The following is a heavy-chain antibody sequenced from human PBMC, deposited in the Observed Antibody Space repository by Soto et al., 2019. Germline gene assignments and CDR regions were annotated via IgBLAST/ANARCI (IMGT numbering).Heavy chain of an antibody. CDR3: AKDRYYDSSGYYCEFDY. D-gene: IGHD3-22*01. CDR1: GFTFDDYA. V-gene: IGHV3-9*01. CDR2: ISWNSGSI. Sequence: GGSLRLPCAASGFTFDDYAMHWVRQAPGKGLEWVSGISWNSGSIGYADSVKGRFTISRDNAKNSLYLQMNSLRAEDTALYYCAKDRYYDSSGYYCEFDYWGQGTLVTVSS. J-gene: IGHJ4*02.